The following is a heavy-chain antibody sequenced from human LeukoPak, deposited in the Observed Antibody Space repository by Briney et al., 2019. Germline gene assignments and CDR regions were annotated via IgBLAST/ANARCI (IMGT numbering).Heavy chain of an antibody. Sequence: GGSLRLSCAASGFTFSSYGMHWVRQAPGKGLEWVAVIWYDGSSKYYADSVKGRFTISRDNSKNTLYLQMNSLRAEDTAVYYCARDLSRSVVAAAGTGMGYWGQGTLVTVSS. J-gene: IGHJ4*02. CDR3: ARDLSRSVVAAAGTGMGY. D-gene: IGHD6-13*01. CDR1: GFTFSSYG. V-gene: IGHV3-33*01. CDR2: IWYDGSSK.